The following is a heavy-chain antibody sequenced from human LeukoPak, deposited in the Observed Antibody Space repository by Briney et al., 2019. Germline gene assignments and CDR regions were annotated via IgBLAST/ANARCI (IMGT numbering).Heavy chain of an antibody. D-gene: IGHD6-13*01. V-gene: IGHV4-39*01. CDR1: GGSFCSSSYY. J-gene: IGHJ4*02. Sequence: SETLSLTCTVSGGSFCSSSYYWGWIRQPPGKGLEWIGSIYYSGSTFYNPSLKSRVTTSVDTSKNQFSLKLRSVTAADTAVYYCARHRSTWYDYWGQGTLVTVSS. CDR3: ARHRSTWYDY. CDR2: IYYSGST.